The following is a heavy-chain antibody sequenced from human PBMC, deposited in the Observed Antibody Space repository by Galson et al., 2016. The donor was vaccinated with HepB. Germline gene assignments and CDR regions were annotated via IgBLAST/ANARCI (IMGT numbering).Heavy chain of an antibody. D-gene: IGHD4-23*01. V-gene: IGHV3-9*01. J-gene: IGHJ4*02. CDR1: GFTFDDYG. CDR2: ISWNSGRI. CDR3: ANDKWASAVADFDY. Sequence: SLRLSCAASGFTFDDYGMHWVRQAPGKGLEWVSGISWNSGRIGYADSVKGRFTISRDNAKNSLYLQMNSLRAEDTALYYCANDKWASAVADFDYWGQGTLVTVSS.